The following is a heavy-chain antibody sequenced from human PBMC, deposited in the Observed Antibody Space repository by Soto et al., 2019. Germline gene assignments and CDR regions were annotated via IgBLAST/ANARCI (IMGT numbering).Heavy chain of an antibody. D-gene: IGHD4-17*01. CDR2: IYSDGST. CDR1: GFTVSSNF. Sequence: EVQLVVSGGGLVQPGGSLRLSCAASGFTVSSNFMSWVRQAPGKGLECVSIIYSDGSTYYADSVKGRFTISRDNSKNALYLQMNSLRADDTAVYYCASRRNPYGAYDYWGQGTLVTVSS. V-gene: IGHV3-66*01. J-gene: IGHJ4*02. CDR3: ASRRNPYGAYDY.